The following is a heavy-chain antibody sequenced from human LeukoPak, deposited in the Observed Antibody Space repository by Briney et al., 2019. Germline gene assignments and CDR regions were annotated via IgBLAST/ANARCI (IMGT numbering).Heavy chain of an antibody. CDR3: ARERGPIVVVPAADERNWFDP. V-gene: IGHV1-2*02. CDR1: GYTFTGYY. J-gene: IGHJ5*02. CDR2: INPSSGGT. Sequence: ASVKVSCKASGYTFTGYYMYWVRQAPGQGLEWMGWINPSSGGTNYAQKFQGRVTMTRDTSISTAYMELSRLRSDDTAVYYCARERGPIVVVPAADERNWFDPWGQGTLVTVSS. D-gene: IGHD2-2*01.